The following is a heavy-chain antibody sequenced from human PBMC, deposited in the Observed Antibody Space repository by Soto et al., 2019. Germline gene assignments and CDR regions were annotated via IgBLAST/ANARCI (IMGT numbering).Heavy chain of an antibody. J-gene: IGHJ4*02. V-gene: IGHV4-38-2*01. D-gene: IGHD3-22*01. Sequence: QVQLQESGPGLVKPSETLSLTCAVSGYSISSGYYWGWIRQPPGKGLEWIGSIYHSGSTYYNPSLKSRVTISVDTSKNQFSLKLSSVTAADTAVYYCARVPSPPLGGVVVITYYFDYWGQGTLVTVSS. CDR3: ARVPSPPLGGVVVITYYFDY. CDR2: IYHSGST. CDR1: GYSISSGYY.